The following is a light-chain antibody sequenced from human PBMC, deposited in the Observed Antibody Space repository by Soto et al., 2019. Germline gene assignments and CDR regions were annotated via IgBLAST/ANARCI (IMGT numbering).Light chain of an antibody. CDR2: EVS. CDR3: SSYTSSSTYV. J-gene: IGLJ1*01. V-gene: IGLV2-14*01. CDR1: SSDVGGYNY. Sequence: QSALTQPASVSGSPGQSITISCTGTSSDVGGYNYVSWYQQHPGKAPKLMIYEVSNRHSGVSNRFSGSKSGNTASLTISGLQADDEADYYCSSYTSSSTYVFGTGTKVTVL.